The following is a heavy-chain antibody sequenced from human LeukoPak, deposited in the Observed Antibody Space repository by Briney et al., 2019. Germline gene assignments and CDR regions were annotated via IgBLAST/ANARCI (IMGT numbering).Heavy chain of an antibody. V-gene: IGHV7-4-1*02. D-gene: IGHD6-19*01. Sequence: ASVKVSCKASGYTFTSYAMNWVRQAPGQGLEWMGWINTNTGNPTYAQGFTGRFVFSLDTSVSTAYLQISSLKAEDTAVYYCARDVAVAGPANWFDPWGQGTLVTVSS. CDR3: ARDVAVAGPANWFDP. J-gene: IGHJ5*02. CDR1: GYTFTSYA. CDR2: INTNTGNP.